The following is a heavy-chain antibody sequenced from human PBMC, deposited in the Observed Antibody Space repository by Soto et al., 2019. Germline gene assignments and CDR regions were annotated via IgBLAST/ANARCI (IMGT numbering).Heavy chain of an antibody. V-gene: IGHV3-21*04. D-gene: IGHD6-13*01. CDR2: ISSRSDI. J-gene: IGHJ6*02. CDR1: GFTFSTYS. Sequence: GGSLRLSCVGSGFTFSTYSINWVRQAPGKGLEWVSSISSRSDIYYADSVKGRFTISRDNAKNSVYLQMNSLRAEDTAVYYCARDAYSSSWYGTHYYYGMDVWGQGTTVTVSS. CDR3: ARDAYSSSWYGTHYYYGMDV.